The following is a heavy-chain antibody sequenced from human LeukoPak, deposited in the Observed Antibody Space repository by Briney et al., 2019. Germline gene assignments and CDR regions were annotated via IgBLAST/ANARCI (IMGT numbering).Heavy chain of an antibody. D-gene: IGHD3-22*01. CDR1: GGSISSYY. Sequence: KPSETLSLTCTVSGGSISSYYWGWIRQPAGKGLEWVGRIYTSGSTNYNPSLKSRVTMSVDTSKNQFSLKLSSVTAADTAVYYCAREVDTMIVGFDIWGQGTMVAVSS. CDR2: IYTSGST. CDR3: AREVDTMIVGFDI. V-gene: IGHV4-4*07. J-gene: IGHJ3*02.